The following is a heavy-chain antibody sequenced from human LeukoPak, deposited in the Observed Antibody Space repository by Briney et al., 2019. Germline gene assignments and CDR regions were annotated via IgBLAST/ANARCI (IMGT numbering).Heavy chain of an antibody. V-gene: IGHV3-9*01. CDR2: ISWNSGSI. CDR1: GFTFDDYA. Sequence: PGGSLRLSCAASGFTFDDYAMHWVRQAPGKGLEWVSGISWNSGSIGYADSVKGRFTISRDNAKNSLYLQMNSLRSDDTAVYYCAREKARVYYWGQGTLVTVSS. CDR3: AREKARVYY. J-gene: IGHJ4*02.